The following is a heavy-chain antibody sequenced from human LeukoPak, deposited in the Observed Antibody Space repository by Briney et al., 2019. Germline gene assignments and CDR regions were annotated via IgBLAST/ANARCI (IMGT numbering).Heavy chain of an antibody. CDR3: ARDQDSNYGNWFDP. J-gene: IGHJ5*02. V-gene: IGHV3-48*04. D-gene: IGHD4-11*01. CDR1: GFTFSSYS. CDR2: ISSSSSTI. Sequence: GGSLRLSRAASGFTFSSYSMNWVRQAPGKGLEWVSYISSSSSTIYYADSVKGRFTISRDNAKNSLYLQMNSLRAEDTAVYYCARDQDSNYGNWFDPWGQGTLVTVSS.